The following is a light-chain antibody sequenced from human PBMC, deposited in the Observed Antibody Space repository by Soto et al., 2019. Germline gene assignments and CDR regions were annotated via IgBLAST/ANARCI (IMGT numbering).Light chain of an antibody. CDR2: DVS. J-gene: IGLJ2*01. V-gene: IGLV2-14*01. CDR1: SSDVGGYNY. CDR3: SSYTSSSTYVV. Sequence: QSALTQHYSVYGSPGQSITISCTGTSSDVGGYNYVSWYQQHPGKAPKLMIYDVSNRPSGISNRFSGSKSGNTASLTIYGLHGEEEADYYCSSYTSSSTYVVFGGGTKLTVL.